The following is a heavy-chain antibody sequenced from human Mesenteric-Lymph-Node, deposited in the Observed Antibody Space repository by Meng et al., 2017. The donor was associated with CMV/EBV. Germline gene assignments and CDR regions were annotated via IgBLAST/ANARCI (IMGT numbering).Heavy chain of an antibody. Sequence: SSLSISGMGGGWIRQPPGKALKWLTLIYWDDDKRYSPSLKSRRTITTDTSKNKVVLTMTNIDPVDTATYYCAHRDYCSGGTCTFDYWGQGTLVTVSS. CDR2: IYWDDDK. V-gene: IGHV2-5*02. J-gene: IGHJ4*02. CDR3: AHRDYCSGGTCTFDY. CDR1: SSLSISGMG. D-gene: IGHD2-15*01.